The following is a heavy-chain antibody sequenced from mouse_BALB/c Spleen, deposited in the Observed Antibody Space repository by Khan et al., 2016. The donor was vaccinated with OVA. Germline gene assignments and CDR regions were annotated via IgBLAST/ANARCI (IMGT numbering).Heavy chain of an antibody. D-gene: IGHD2-10*02. Sequence: QVQLKESGADLAKPGPSVKMSCTASGYTFTTYWIHWIKQRPGQGLEWIGYINPSTGYTEYNKNFNDKATLTADESSSTAYMQLNSLTSADSAVYYCERRGLYGLFAYWGQGTLVTVSA. V-gene: IGHV1-7*01. CDR2: INPSTGYT. CDR3: ERRGLYGLFAY. J-gene: IGHJ3*01. CDR1: GYTFTTYW.